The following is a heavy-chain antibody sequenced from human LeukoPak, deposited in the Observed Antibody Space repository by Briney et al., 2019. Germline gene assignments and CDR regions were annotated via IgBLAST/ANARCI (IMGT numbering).Heavy chain of an antibody. D-gene: IGHD3-22*01. V-gene: IGHV3-53*05. CDR1: ELTLSSNY. CDR3: ARDNYYDSSYFDY. Sequence: GGSLRLSCAASELTLSSNYMSWIRQAPGRGLEWVSFIYSGGSTYYADSVRGRFIISRDNSKNTLYLQMNSLRAEDTAVYYCARDNYYDSSYFDYWGQGTLVTVSS. CDR2: IYSGGST. J-gene: IGHJ4*02.